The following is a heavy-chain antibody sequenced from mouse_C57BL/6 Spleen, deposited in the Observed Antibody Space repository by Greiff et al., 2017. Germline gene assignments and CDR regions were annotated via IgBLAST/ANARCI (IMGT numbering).Heavy chain of an antibody. Sequence: VQLQQSGPELVKPGASVKISCKASGYTFTDYYMNWVKQSHGKSLEWIGDINPNNGGTSYNQKFKGKATLTVDKSSSTAYMELRSLTSEDSAVXYCARGGTDGSPYWYFDVWGTGTTVTVSS. J-gene: IGHJ1*03. CDR1: GYTFTDYY. CDR3: ARGGTDGSPYWYFDV. V-gene: IGHV1-26*01. CDR2: INPNNGGT. D-gene: IGHD1-1*01.